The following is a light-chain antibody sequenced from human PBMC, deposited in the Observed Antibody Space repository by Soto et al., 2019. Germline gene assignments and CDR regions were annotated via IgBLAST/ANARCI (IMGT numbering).Light chain of an antibody. CDR2: GAS. V-gene: IGKV3-20*01. Sequence: EIVLTQSPGTLSLSPGERAALSCSASQSVISSYLARYQQKPGQAPRLLIYGASSRATGIPDRFSGSGSGTDFTLTISRLEPEDFATYYCQRSYSTPQTFGQGTKVDIK. CDR1: QSVISSY. CDR3: QRSYSTPQT. J-gene: IGKJ1*01.